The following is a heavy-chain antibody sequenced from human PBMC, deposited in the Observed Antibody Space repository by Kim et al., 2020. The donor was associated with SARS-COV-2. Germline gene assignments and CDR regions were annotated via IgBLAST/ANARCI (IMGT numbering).Heavy chain of an antibody. D-gene: IGHD2-15*01. V-gene: IGHV3-7*01. Sequence: GGSLRLSCAASGFTFRDYWMTWVRQAPGEGLEWVANIKQDGSETYYADSVKGRFTISRDNAKNSVFLQMNSLRAEDTAVYYCGREAGRVAAWIFDPWGQGTLVTDSS. CDR1: GFTFRDYW. CDR2: IKQDGSET. CDR3: GREAGRVAAWIFDP. J-gene: IGHJ5*02.